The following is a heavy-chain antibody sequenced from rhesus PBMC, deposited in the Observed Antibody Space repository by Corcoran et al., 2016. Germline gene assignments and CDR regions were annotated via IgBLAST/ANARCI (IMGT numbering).Heavy chain of an antibody. Sequence: EVQLVESGGGLAKPGGSLRLSCAASGFTVSDYYMDWVRQDPGKGLEWVSRISNGGGSTWYAASVKGRFTISMENAKNTLYLQMNSLRAEYTAVYYCARVGYSYAGFDYWGQGVLVTVSS. J-gene: IGHJ4*01. D-gene: IGHD5-36*01. V-gene: IGHV3-178*01. CDR2: ISNGGGST. CDR3: ARVGYSYAGFDY. CDR1: GFTVSDYY.